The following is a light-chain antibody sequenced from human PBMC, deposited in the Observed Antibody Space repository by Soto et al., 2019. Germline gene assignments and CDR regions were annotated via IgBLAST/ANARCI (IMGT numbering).Light chain of an antibody. J-gene: IGKJ1*01. CDR3: QQRSDWPWT. CDR1: ESVTNY. V-gene: IGKV3-11*01. CDR2: DFS. Sequence: PGERGTLSCRASESVTNYLAWYQQKPGQAPRLLFYDFSNRATSIPSSFSGCVSWTDFTLTISNLEPEDFAVYYCQQRSDWPWTFGQGTKVDIK.